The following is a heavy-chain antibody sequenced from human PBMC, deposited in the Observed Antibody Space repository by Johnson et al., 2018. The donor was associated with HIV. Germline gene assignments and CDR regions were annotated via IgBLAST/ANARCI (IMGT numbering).Heavy chain of an antibody. CDR1: GFTFSSYA. D-gene: IGHD5-24*01. CDR2: ISYDGSNK. V-gene: IGHV3-30*18. Sequence: QVQLVESGGGVVQPGRSLRLSCAASGFTFSSYAMHWVRQAPGKGLEWVAVISYDGSNKYYADSVKGRFTISRDTSKNTLYLQMNNLRVEDTALYYCAKSAVERARPRAEVDASDVGGQGTVVTVSS. J-gene: IGHJ3*01. CDR3: AKSAVERARPRAEVDASDV.